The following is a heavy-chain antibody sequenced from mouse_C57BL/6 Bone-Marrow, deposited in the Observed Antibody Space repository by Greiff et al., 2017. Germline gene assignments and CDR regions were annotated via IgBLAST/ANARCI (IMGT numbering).Heavy chain of an antibody. D-gene: IGHD2-14*01. Sequence: EVQLQQSGPELVKPGASVKIPCKASGYTFTDYNMDWVKQSHGKSLEWIGDINPNNGGTIYNQKFKGKATLTVDKSSSTAYMELRSLTSEDTAVYYCARRGILGRGFAYWGQGTLVTVSA. CDR1: GYTFTDYN. CDR2: INPNNGGT. V-gene: IGHV1-18*01. CDR3: ARRGILGRGFAY. J-gene: IGHJ3*01.